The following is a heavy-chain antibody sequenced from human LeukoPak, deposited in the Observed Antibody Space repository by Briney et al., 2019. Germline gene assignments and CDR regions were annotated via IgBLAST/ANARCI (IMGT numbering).Heavy chain of an antibody. D-gene: IGHD3-22*01. CDR3: AKDVAHYYDSSGYYWLDY. CDR2: ISGSGGST. CDR1: GFTFSSYA. Sequence: GGSLRPSCAASGFTFSSYAMSWVRQAPGKGLEWVSAISGSGGSTYYADSVKGRFTISRDNSKNTLYLQMNSLGAEDTAVYYCAKDVAHYYDSSGYYWLDYWGQGTLVTVSS. J-gene: IGHJ4*02. V-gene: IGHV3-23*01.